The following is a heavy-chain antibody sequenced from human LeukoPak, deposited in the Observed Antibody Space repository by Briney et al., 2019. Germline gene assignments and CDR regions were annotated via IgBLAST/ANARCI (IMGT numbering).Heavy chain of an antibody. V-gene: IGHV3-23*01. Sequence: AGGSLRLSCAASGFTFSSFEVNWVRQAPGKGLEWVSAISGSGGSTYYADSVKGRFTISRDNSKNTLYLQMNSLRAEDTAVYYCAKIGGSGSLWGIEYYFDYWGQGTLVTVSS. CDR2: ISGSGGST. J-gene: IGHJ4*02. CDR1: GFTFSSFE. D-gene: IGHD3-10*01. CDR3: AKIGGSGSLWGIEYYFDY.